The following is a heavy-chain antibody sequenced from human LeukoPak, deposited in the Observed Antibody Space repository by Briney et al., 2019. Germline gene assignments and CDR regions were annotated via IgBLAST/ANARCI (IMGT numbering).Heavy chain of an antibody. Sequence: ASVKVSCKASGYTFTSYGISWVRQAPGQGLEWMGWISTDNGNTNYVQNLQGRVSMTRDTFTSTVYMGLRSLRSDDTAVYYCARAQSRTHWDGFDIWGQGTMVTVPS. V-gene: IGHV1-18*01. J-gene: IGHJ3*02. CDR1: GYTFTSYG. CDR2: ISTDNGNT. D-gene: IGHD5-24*01. CDR3: ARAQSRTHWDGFDI.